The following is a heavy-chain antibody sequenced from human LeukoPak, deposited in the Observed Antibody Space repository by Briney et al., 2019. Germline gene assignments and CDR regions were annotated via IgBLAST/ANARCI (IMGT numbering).Heavy chain of an antibody. V-gene: IGHV4-59*11. J-gene: IGHJ3*02. D-gene: IGHD5-24*01. CDR1: GDSTSSQ. CDR2: IDATGST. Sequence: PSETLSLTCIHSGDSTSSQNGSGLRQPPGEGVEWIGYIDATGSTNYNPSLKSRVTISLDTTKNLFSLKLFSGTAADTAVYYGARELAGIDGYQYAFDIWGQGTMVTVSS. CDR3: ARELAGIDGYQYAFDI.